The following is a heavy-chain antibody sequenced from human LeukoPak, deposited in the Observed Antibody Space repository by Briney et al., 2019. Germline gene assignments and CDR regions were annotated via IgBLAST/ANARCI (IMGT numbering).Heavy chain of an antibody. V-gene: IGHV4-38-2*02. D-gene: IGHD3-10*01. J-gene: IGHJ4*02. CDR1: GYSISTGYY. Sequence: SETLSLTCTVSGYSISTGYYWDWIRQPPGKGLEWIGTFYHGGSTYYNPSLKSRVTISVDTSKNQFSLNLTSVTAADTAVYFCARPRLLFGSGPILVWGQGTLVTVSS. CDR3: ARPRLLFGSGPILV. CDR2: FYHGGST.